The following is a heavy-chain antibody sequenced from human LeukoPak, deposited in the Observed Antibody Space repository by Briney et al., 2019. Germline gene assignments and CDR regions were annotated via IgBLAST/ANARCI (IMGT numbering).Heavy chain of an antibody. CDR2: IIPIFGTA. D-gene: IGHD6-13*01. Sequence: GASVKVSCKASGGTFSSYAISWVRQAPGQGLEWMGGIIPIFGTANYAQKFQGRVTITADKSTSTAYMELSSLTSEDTAVHYCARSLGYSSRWYTFAYWGKGPLVTVSP. V-gene: IGHV1-69*06. J-gene: IGHJ4*02. CDR1: GGTFSSYA. CDR3: ARSLGYSSRWYTFAY.